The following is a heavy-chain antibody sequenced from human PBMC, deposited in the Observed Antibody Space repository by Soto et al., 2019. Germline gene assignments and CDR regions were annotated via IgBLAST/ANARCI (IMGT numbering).Heavy chain of an antibody. V-gene: IGHV4-59*01. CDR1: SISTYY. CDR3: ARDPVGVTHFDY. CDR2: IYYMGRT. J-gene: IGHJ4*02. Sequence: SETLSLTCTVGSISTYYWNWIRQPPGKGLEWIGYIYYMGRTNYNPSLRSRVTMSIDTSKNQFSLKLSSVTAADTAVYYCARDPVGVTHFDYWGQGALVTVS. D-gene: IGHD1-26*01.